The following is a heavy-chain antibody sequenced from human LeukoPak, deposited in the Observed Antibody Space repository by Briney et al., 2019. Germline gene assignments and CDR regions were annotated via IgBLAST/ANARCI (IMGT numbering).Heavy chain of an antibody. CDR1: GGSISTYY. V-gene: IGHV4-59*01. J-gene: IGHJ1*01. CDR2: IYHGGST. D-gene: IGHD6-6*01. Sequence: SETLSLTCTVSGGSISTYYWNWIRRPPGKGLEWIGYIYHGGSTNYNPSLQSRVTISVDTSKNQFSLNLNSVTAADTAVYYCARGGAARLHFQNWGQGTLVTVSS. CDR3: ARGGAARLHFQN.